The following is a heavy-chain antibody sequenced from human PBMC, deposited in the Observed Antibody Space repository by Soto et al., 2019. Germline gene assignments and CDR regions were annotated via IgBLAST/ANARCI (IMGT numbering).Heavy chain of an antibody. CDR1: GFKFGDNL. Sequence: QVQLVQSGAEVRKPGASVTISCWASGFKFGDNLINWVRQAPGQSLEWMGWINPDTGNTRYAETVQGRVTITRHSSASIAYVEVTDLTSEDTAVYYCARAILSVRPRAHDAFDVWVQGTMVSVSS. D-gene: IGHD2-8*02. CDR3: ARAILSVRPRAHDAFDV. V-gene: IGHV1-3*01. J-gene: IGHJ3*01. CDR2: INPDTGNT.